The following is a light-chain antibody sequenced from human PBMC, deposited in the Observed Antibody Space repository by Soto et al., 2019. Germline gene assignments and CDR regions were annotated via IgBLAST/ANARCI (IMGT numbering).Light chain of an antibody. CDR1: SSDVGGYNY. CDR2: EVS. Sequence: QSALTQPPSASGSPGQSVTISCTGTSSDVGGYNYVSWYQQHPGKAPKLMIHEVSKRPSGVPDRFSGSKSGNTASLTVSGLQAEDEADYYCRSYAGSNNLLFGGGTKLTVL. V-gene: IGLV2-8*01. CDR3: RSYAGSNNLL. J-gene: IGLJ2*01.